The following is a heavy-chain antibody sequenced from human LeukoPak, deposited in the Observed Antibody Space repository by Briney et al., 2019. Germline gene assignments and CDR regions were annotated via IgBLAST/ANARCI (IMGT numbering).Heavy chain of an antibody. CDR2: ISSSSSTI. Sequence: GGSLRLSSSASGFTFSSYSMNWVRQAPGKGLEWGSYISSSSSTIYYADSVKGRFTIYRDDAKNSLYLQMNSLRAEDTAVYYCARDTPYSGYDKDAFDIWGQETMVTVSS. V-gene: IGHV3-48*01. J-gene: IGHJ3*02. CDR3: ARDTPYSGYDKDAFDI. D-gene: IGHD5-12*01. CDR1: GFTFSSYS.